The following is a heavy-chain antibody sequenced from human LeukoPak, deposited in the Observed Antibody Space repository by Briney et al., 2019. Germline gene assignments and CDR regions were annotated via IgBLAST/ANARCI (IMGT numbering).Heavy chain of an antibody. CDR3: ARDQGPYYYDSSGSGFDP. CDR2: IIPIFGTA. Sequence: ASVKVSCKASGYTFTGYYMHWVRQAPGQGLEWMGGIIPIFGTANYAQKLQGRVTMTTDTSTSTAYMELRSLRSDDTAVYYCARDQGPYYYDSSGSGFDPWGQGTLVTVSS. CDR1: GYTFTGYY. V-gene: IGHV1-18*04. J-gene: IGHJ5*02. D-gene: IGHD3-22*01.